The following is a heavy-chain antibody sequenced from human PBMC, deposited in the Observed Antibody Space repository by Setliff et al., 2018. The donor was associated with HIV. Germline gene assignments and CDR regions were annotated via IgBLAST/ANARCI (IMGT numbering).Heavy chain of an antibody. J-gene: IGHJ4*02. D-gene: IGHD4-17*01. CDR2: ISAYNGNT. CDR3: ARAEDYGDRGGFFDY. V-gene: IGHV1-18*01. CDR1: GYTFTSYG. Sequence: GASVKVSCKASGYTFTSYGISWVRQAPGQGLEWMGWISAYNGNTNYAQKLQGRVTMTTDTSTSTAYMELRSLRSDDTAVYYCARAEDYGDRGGFFDYWGQGTLVTVSS.